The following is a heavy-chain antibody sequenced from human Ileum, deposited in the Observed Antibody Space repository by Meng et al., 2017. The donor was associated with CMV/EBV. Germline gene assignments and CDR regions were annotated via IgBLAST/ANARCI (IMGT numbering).Heavy chain of an antibody. CDR1: GYSFITYG. CDR2: INTNPGNP. CDR3: TRGDGDHSSKFDY. Sequence: QVQLVQSGSELREPGASVKISCKTSGYSFITYGINWVRQAPGQRLEWMGWINTNPGNPTYAQDFTGRFVFSLDTSVSTTYLQINSLRTEDSAVYYCTRGDGDHSSKFDYWGQGTLVTVSS. J-gene: IGHJ4*02. V-gene: IGHV7-4-1*02. D-gene: IGHD5-24*01.